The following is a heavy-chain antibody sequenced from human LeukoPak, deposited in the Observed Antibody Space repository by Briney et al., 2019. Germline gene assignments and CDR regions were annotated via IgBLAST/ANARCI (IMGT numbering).Heavy chain of an antibody. CDR3: TTVAMATTSGFDY. V-gene: IGHV3-73*01. D-gene: IGHD5-24*01. J-gene: IGHJ4*02. Sequence: GGSLRLSCTASGFTFSDTGMHWVRQASGKGLEWVGHVRSKANSYATAYAASVRGRFTISRDDSKSTAFLQMKSLKTDDTAVYYCTTVAMATTSGFDYWGQGTQVTVSS. CDR2: VRSKANSYAT. CDR1: GFTFSDTG.